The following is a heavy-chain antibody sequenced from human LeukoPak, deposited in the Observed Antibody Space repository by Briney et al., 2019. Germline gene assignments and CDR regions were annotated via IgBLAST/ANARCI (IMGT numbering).Heavy chain of an antibody. Sequence: PSQTLSLTCAISGDSVSSNSAAWNWIWQSPSSGLEWLGRTYYRSKWYNDYAVSVKSRITINPDTSKNQFSLQLNSVTPEDTAVYYCARELRVGSGRQWLPWGQGTLVTVSS. CDR1: GDSVSSNSAA. D-gene: IGHD6-19*01. CDR2: TYYRSKWYN. CDR3: ARELRVGSGRQWLP. J-gene: IGHJ5*02. V-gene: IGHV6-1*01.